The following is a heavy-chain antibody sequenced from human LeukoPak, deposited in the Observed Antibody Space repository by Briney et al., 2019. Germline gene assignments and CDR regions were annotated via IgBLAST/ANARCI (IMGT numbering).Heavy chain of an antibody. CDR2: IWYDGSNK. CDR1: GFTFSSYG. V-gene: IGHV3-33*01. Sequence: PGRSLRLSCAASGFTFSSYGMHWVRQAPGKGLEWVAVIWYDGSNKYYADSVKGRFTISRDNSKNTLYLQMNSLRAEDTAVYYCARDLGYPHPTAATFIDYCGQGTLVTVSS. CDR3: ARDLGYPHPTAATFIDY. D-gene: IGHD2-15*01. J-gene: IGHJ4*02.